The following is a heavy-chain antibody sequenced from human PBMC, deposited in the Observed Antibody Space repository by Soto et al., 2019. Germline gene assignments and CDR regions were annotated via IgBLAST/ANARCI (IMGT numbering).Heavy chain of an antibody. Sequence: QVQLQESGPGLVKPSGTLSLTCVVSGDSISSSHWWSWVRQPPGKGLEWIGEIYHSGSTNYNPALKSRVRISVDKSRKQFSLKLRSVTAADTAVYYCPKDPPFDLWGQGTLVTVSS. CDR3: PKDPPFDL. V-gene: IGHV4-4*02. J-gene: IGHJ5*02. CDR2: IYHSGST. CDR1: GDSISSSHW.